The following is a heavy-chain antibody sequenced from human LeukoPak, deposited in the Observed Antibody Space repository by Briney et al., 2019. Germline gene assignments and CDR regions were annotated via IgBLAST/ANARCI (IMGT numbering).Heavy chain of an antibody. Sequence: PSETLSLTCTVSGGSLSSDYWSWIRQPPGKGLEWIGYIYYSGSTNYNPSLKSRVTISVDTSKNQFSLKLSSVTAADTAVYYCARGLLQDYYYGMDVWGQGTTVTVSS. V-gene: IGHV4-59*01. D-gene: IGHD1-1*01. CDR1: GGSLSSDY. CDR2: IYYSGST. CDR3: ARGLLQDYYYGMDV. J-gene: IGHJ6*02.